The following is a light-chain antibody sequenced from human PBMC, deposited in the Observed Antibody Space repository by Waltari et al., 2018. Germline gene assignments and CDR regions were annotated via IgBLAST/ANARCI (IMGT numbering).Light chain of an antibody. J-gene: IGKJ2*01. CDR2: GES. V-gene: IGKV3-20*01. CDR3: QQCGSSPYT. Sequence: TQSPGTLSLSPGDRATLSCRASQSINSGYLNWYQQKPGQAPRLLIFGESSRATGVTERFTGSGSGTDFNLTSTRHEPDDFGVDNCQQCGSSPYTFGQGTTLDI. CDR1: QSINSGY.